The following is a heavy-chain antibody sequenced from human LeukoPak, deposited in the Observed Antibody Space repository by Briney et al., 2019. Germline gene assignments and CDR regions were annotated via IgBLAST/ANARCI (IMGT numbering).Heavy chain of an antibody. Sequence: ASVKVSCKASGYTFTGYYIHWVRQAPGQGLEWMGALNPDTGSTNYAQKFQARVIMTRDTSINTAYMELRRLRYDDTAMYFCARESFSGSGGLNWFAPWGQGTLVTVSA. CDR2: LNPDTGST. CDR3: ARESFSGSGGLNWFAP. V-gene: IGHV1-2*02. D-gene: IGHD3-10*01. CDR1: GYTFTGYY. J-gene: IGHJ5*02.